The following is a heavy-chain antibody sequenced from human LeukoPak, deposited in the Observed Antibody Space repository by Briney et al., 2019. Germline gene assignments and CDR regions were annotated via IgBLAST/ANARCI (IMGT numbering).Heavy chain of an antibody. CDR3: TRVGSPSVYSYGLYNFDY. CDR1: GFTFGDYA. J-gene: IGHJ4*02. D-gene: IGHD5-18*01. CDR2: IRSKAYGGTT. Sequence: GGSLRLSCTASGFTFGDYAMSWVRQAPGKGLEWVGFIRSKAYGGTTEYAASVKGRFTISRDDSKSIAYLQMNSLKTEDTAVYYCTRVGSPSVYSYGLYNFDYWGQGTLVTVSS. V-gene: IGHV3-49*04.